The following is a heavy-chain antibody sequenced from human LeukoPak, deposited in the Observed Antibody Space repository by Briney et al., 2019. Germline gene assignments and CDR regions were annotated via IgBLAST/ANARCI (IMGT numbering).Heavy chain of an antibody. J-gene: IGHJ4*02. CDR3: ARGSHSSSWQFPIDY. CDR1: GDTFRRYS. V-gene: IGHV1-69*13. CDR2: IIPVFGTA. Sequence: GASLKVSCKASGDTFRRYSISWVRQAPGQGLEWLGGIIPVFGTANYAQKFQGRVTITADESTSTAYMELSSLRSEDTAVYYCARGSHSSSWQFPIDYWGQGTLVTVSS. D-gene: IGHD6-13*01.